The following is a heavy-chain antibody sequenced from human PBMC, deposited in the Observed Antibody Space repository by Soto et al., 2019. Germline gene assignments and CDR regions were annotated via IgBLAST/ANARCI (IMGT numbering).Heavy chain of an antibody. CDR3: ARQLGYCSGGSCSRELNWFAP. D-gene: IGHD2-15*01. V-gene: IGHV1-2*04. J-gene: IGHJ5*02. CDR2: INPNSGGT. Sequence: ASVKVSXKASGYTFTGYYMHWVRQAPGQGLEWMGWINPNSGGTNYAQKFQGWVTMTRDTSISTAYMELSRLRSDDTAVYYCARQLGYCSGGSCSRELNWFAPWGQGTLVPVSS. CDR1: GYTFTGYY.